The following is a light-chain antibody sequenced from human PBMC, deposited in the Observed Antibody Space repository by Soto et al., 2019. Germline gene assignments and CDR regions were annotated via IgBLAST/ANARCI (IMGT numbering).Light chain of an antibody. J-gene: IGKJ5*01. CDR2: GAS. V-gene: IGKV3-20*01. CDR1: QSVSSSY. Sequence: EIVLTQSPGTRSLSPGERGTLSCRASQSVSSSYLAWYQQKPGQAPRLLIYGASSRATGIPDRFSGSGSGTDFTLTISRLEPEDFAVYYCQQYGSSPPAITFGQGTRLEIK. CDR3: QQYGSSPPAIT.